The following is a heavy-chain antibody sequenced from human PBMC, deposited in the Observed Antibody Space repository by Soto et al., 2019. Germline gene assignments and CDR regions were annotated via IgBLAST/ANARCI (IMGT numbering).Heavy chain of an antibody. CDR3: ATVIIGHWFDP. CDR1: GGTFSSYG. CDR2: IIPVFGTP. J-gene: IGHJ5*02. Sequence: SVKVSCKASGGTFSSYGITWVRQAPGQGLEWMGGIIPVFGTPKYAQKFQGRVTITADESTNTAFMELSSLRSEDTAVYYCATVIIGHWFDPWGQGTLVTVSS. V-gene: IGHV1-69*13.